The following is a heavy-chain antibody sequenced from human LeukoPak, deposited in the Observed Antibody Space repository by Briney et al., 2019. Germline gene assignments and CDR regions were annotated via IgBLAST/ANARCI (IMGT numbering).Heavy chain of an antibody. V-gene: IGHV3-15*01. CDR3: TTDILTGYYYYYMDV. Sequence: GGSLRLSCAASGFTFSNAWMSWVRQAPGKGLEWVGRIKSKTDGGTTDYAAPVKGRFTISRDDSKNTLYLQMNSLKTEDTAVYYCTTDILTGYYYYYMDVWGKGTTVTVSS. J-gene: IGHJ6*03. CDR2: IKSKTDGGTT. D-gene: IGHD3-9*01. CDR1: GFTFSNAW.